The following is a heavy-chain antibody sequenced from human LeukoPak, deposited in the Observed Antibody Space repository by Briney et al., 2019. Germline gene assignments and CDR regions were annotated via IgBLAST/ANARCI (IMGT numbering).Heavy chain of an antibody. CDR3: ARHKYDSSGYYSEDY. D-gene: IGHD3-22*01. Sequence: GSSVTVSCKASGGTFSSYTISWVRQAPGQGLEWMGRIIPILGIANYAQKFQGRVTITADKSTSTAYMELSSLRSEDTAVYYCARHKYDSSGYYSEDYWGQGTLVTVSS. CDR1: GGTFSSYT. V-gene: IGHV1-69*02. CDR2: IIPILGIA. J-gene: IGHJ4*02.